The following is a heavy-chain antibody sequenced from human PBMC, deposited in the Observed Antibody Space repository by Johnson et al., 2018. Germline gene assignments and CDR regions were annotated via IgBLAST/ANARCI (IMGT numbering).Heavy chain of an antibody. D-gene: IGHD4-23*01. J-gene: IGHJ4*02. V-gene: IGHV4-31*03. Sequence: QVQLQESGPGLVKPSQALALTCTVSGGSISSGIYYWTWIRQHPGKGLEWIGYIFYSGSTYYNPSLKSRVTISVDTSKNQFSLRLSSVTAADTAVYYCARDGGGDYGGNFNYWGQGTLVTVSS. CDR1: GGSISSGIYY. CDR2: IFYSGST. CDR3: ARDGGGDYGGNFNY.